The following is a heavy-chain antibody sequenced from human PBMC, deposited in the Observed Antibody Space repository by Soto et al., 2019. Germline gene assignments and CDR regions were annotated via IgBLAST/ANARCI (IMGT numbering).Heavy chain of an antibody. Sequence: GASVKVSCKASGYTFIGYYIHWVRQAPGQGLEWMGWINPNSGGTNYAQRFQGWVTMTRDRSINTAYMELSRLKSDDTAVYYCARVGGGLASLGYYGMDVWGQGTTVTVSS. J-gene: IGHJ6*01. CDR3: ARVGGGLASLGYYGMDV. V-gene: IGHV1-2*04. D-gene: IGHD3-10*01. CDR1: GYTFIGYY. CDR2: INPNSGGT.